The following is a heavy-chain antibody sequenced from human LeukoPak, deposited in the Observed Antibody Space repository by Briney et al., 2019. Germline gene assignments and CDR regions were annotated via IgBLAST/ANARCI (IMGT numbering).Heavy chain of an antibody. J-gene: IGHJ4*02. Sequence: GSSVKVSCKASGGTLSSYAISWVRQAPGQGLEWMGRIIPILGIANYAQKFQGRVTITADKSTSTAYMELSSLRSEDTAVYYCARDVGIVEMATKYAYWGQGTLVTVSS. CDR3: ARDVGIVEMATKYAY. CDR1: GGTLSSYA. V-gene: IGHV1-69*04. CDR2: IIPILGIA. D-gene: IGHD5-24*01.